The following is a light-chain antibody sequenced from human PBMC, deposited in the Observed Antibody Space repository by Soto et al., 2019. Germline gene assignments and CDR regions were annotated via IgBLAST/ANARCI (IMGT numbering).Light chain of an antibody. CDR2: EVN. CDR1: SSDVGNYNF. J-gene: IGLJ1*01. CDR3: CSYAGGFYV. Sequence: QSARTQPPSASGSPGQSVTISCTGTSSDVGNYNFVSWFQQHPGKAPKLMIYEVNKRPSGVPARFSGSKSGNTASLTVSGLQAEDEADYYCCSYAGGFYVFGSGTKVTVL. V-gene: IGLV2-8*01.